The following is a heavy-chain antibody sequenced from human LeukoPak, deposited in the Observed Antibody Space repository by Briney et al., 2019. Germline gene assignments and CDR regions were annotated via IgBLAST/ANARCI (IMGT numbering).Heavy chain of an antibody. D-gene: IGHD4-11*01. V-gene: IGHV3-23*01. J-gene: IGHJ6*03. CDR2: ISGSGGST. CDR3: AKRFWSERLNTVTNYYYYMDV. Sequence: GGSLRLSCAASGFTFSSYAMSWVRQAPGKGLEWVSAISGSGGSTYYADSVKGRFTISRDNSKNTLYLQMNSLRAEDMAVYYCAKRFWSERLNTVTNYYYYMDVWGKGTTVTVSS. CDR1: GFTFSSYA.